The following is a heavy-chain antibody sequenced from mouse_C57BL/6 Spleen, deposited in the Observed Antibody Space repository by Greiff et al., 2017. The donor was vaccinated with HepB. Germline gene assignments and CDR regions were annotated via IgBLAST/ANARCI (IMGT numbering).Heavy chain of an antibody. J-gene: IGHJ4*01. Sequence: EVKLVESGGGLVKPGGSLKLSCAASGFTFSDYGMHWVRQAPEKGLEWVAYISSGSSTIYYADTVKGRFTISRDNAKNTLFLQITSLRSEDTAMYYCARPVTYYYAMDYWGQGTSVTVST. V-gene: IGHV5-17*01. CDR2: ISSGSSTI. D-gene: IGHD2-1*01. CDR1: GFTFSDYG. CDR3: ARPVTYYYAMDY.